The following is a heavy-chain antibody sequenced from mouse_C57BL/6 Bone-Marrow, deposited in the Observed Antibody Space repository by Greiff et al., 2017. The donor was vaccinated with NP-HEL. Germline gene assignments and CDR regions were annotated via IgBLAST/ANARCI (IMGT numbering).Heavy chain of an antibody. D-gene: IGHD2-1*01. CDR3: AREGGNLAWFAY. J-gene: IGHJ3*01. V-gene: IGHV1-82*01. CDR1: GYAFSSSW. CDR2: IYPGDGDT. Sequence: QVQLKQSGPELVKPGASVKISCKASGYAFSSSWMNWVKQRPGKGLEWIGRIYPGDGDTNYTGTFKGKATLTADKASSTAYMQLSSLTSEDSAVYFCAREGGNLAWFAYWGQGTLVTVSA.